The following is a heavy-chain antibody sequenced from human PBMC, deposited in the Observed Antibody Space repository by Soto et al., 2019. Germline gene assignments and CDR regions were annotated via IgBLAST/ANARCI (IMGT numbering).Heavy chain of an antibody. CDR2: VYFSGST. Sequence: PSETLSLTCSVSGDSVSSGDYYWSWIRQPPGKGLEWIGHVYFSGSTNYIPSLKSRLTMSVETAKNQFSLKLNSVTAADTAVYYCARITVDTYRIDWSDPCGQGANVTVYS. CDR3: ARITVDTYRIDWSDP. V-gene: IGHV4-61*08. D-gene: IGHD4-17*01. CDR1: GDSVSSGDYY. J-gene: IGHJ5*02.